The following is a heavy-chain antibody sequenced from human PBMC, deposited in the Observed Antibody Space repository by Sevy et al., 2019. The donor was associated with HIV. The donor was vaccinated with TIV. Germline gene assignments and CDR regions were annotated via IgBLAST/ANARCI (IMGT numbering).Heavy chain of an antibody. CDR1: GFTFSSYW. V-gene: IGHV3-74*01. J-gene: IGHJ6*02. Sequence: GGSLRLSCAASGFTFSSYWMHWVRQAPGKGLVWVSRINSDGSSTSYADSVKGRFTISRDNAKNTLYLQMNSLRAEDTALYYCATYSNSLYYYYGMDVWGQGTTVTVSS. CDR3: ATYSNSLYYYYGMDV. D-gene: IGHD4-4*01. CDR2: INSDGSST.